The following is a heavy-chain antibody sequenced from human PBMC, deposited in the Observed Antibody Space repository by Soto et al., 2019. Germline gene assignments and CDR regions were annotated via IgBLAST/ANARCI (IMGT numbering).Heavy chain of an antibody. CDR3: AKESFSAQLVSVVVM. V-gene: IGHV3-23*01. Sequence: PGGSLRLSCAASGFTFSSYAMSWVRHAPGKWLEWVSAISGSGGSTYYADSVKGPFAIFSENSNNTLYLQMNVPRPVATAVYYCAKESFSAQLVSVVVMWAQETMVTVS. CDR1: GFTFSSYA. CDR2: ISGSGGST. J-gene: IGHJ3*02. D-gene: IGHD1-1*01.